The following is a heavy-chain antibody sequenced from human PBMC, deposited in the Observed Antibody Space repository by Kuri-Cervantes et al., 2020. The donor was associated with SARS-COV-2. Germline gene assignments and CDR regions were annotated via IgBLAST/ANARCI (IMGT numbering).Heavy chain of an antibody. D-gene: IGHD6-19*01. CDR3: ARDPRIAVAGWEYYYYYYGMDV. Sequence: GSLRLSCTVSGGSISSSSYYWGWIRQPPGKGLEWIGSIYYSGSTYYNPSLKSRATMSVDTSKNQFSLKLSSVTAADTAVYYCARDPRIAVAGWEYYYYYYGMDVWGQGTTVTVSS. V-gene: IGHV4-39*07. J-gene: IGHJ6*02. CDR1: GGSISSSSYY. CDR2: IYYSGST.